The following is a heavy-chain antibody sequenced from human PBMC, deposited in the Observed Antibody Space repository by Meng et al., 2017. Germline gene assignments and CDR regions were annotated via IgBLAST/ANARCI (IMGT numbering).Heavy chain of an antibody. V-gene: IGHV1-2*06. J-gene: IGHJ4*02. Sequence: QVQLVQSGGEVNKTGASVKVACKASGYTFTGYYMHWVRQAPGQGLEWMGRINPNGGGTNYAQKFQGRVTMTRDTSISTAYMELSRLISDDTAVYYCARDSATGDFWGQGTLVTVSS. D-gene: IGHD5-12*01. CDR2: INPNGGGT. CDR3: ARDSATGDF. CDR1: GYTFTGYY.